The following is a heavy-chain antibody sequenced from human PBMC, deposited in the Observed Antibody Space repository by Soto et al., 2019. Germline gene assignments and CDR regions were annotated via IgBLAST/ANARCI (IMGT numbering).Heavy chain of an antibody. CDR1: GFTFRSYW. CDR3: ARGGGYSYGYIGY. Sequence: EVQLVESGGGLVQPGGSLRLSCVASGFTFRSYWMHWVRKAPGKGLVWVSHINGDGSTTSYADSVKGRFTISRDNAKNTVYLQMNSLRDEDTAVYYCARGGGYSYGYIGYWGQGTLVTVSS. D-gene: IGHD5-18*01. J-gene: IGHJ4*02. CDR2: INGDGSTT. V-gene: IGHV3-74*01.